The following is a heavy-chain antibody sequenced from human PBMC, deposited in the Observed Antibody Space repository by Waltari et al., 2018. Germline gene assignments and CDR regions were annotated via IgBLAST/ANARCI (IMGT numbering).Heavy chain of an antibody. J-gene: IGHJ4*02. CDR3: ARVTTVRLFDY. Sequence: QVQLQESGPGLVKPSETLSLTCAVSDSSITSDYYWGWIRQPPGKGLEGIGSSYHTGSTSYNPSLKSRVAISVDTSKNQFSLRLRSVTAADTAVYYCARVTTVRLFDYWGQGILVTVSS. V-gene: IGHV4-38-2*01. D-gene: IGHD4-4*01. CDR2: SYHTGST. CDR1: DSSITSDYY.